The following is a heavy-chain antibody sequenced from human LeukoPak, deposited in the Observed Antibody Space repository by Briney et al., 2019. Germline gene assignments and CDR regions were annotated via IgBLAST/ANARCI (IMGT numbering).Heavy chain of an antibody. D-gene: IGHD6-19*01. CDR3: ARGVAGTSWFDP. CDR2: IYYSGST. CDR1: GGSMSSTRYY. J-gene: IGHJ5*02. Sequence: PSETLSLTCTVSGGSMSSTRYYWGWIRQPPGKGLEWIGSIYYSGSTYYNPSLKSRVTISVDTSKNQFSPKLSSVTAADTAMYFCARGVAGTSWFDPWGQGTLVTVSS. V-gene: IGHV4-39*07.